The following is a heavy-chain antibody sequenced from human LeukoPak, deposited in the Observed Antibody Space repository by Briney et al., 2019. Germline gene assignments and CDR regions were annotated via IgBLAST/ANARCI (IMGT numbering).Heavy chain of an antibody. CDR3: AKDMSWFGELSPLDRDAFDI. CDR2: ISSSSSYI. J-gene: IGHJ3*02. D-gene: IGHD3-10*01. Sequence: GGFLRLSCAASGFTFSSFSMNWVRQAPGKGLEWVSSISSSSSYIYYADSVKGRFTISRDNAKNSLYLQMNSLRAEDTALYYCAKDMSWFGELSPLDRDAFDIWGQGTMVTVSS. CDR1: GFTFSSFS. V-gene: IGHV3-21*04.